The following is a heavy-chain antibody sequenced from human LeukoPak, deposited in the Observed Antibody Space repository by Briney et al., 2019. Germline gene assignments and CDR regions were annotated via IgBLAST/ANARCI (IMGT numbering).Heavy chain of an antibody. Sequence: PAETLTLTCTVSGVSINTYFWSWIRQPPGKGLEWIGYVYYNGITNYNPSLKSRVSISLDTSKNQFSLRLNSVTAAETAVYYCVSQLGVTTFDWRRGTLDSVSS. J-gene: IGHJ4*02. CDR1: GVSINTYF. CDR3: VSQLGVTTFD. D-gene: IGHD3-16*01. V-gene: IGHV4-59*01. CDR2: VYYNGIT.